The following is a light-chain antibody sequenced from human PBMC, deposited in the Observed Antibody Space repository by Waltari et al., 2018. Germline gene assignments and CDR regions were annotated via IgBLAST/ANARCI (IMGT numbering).Light chain of an antibody. CDR1: QSVSSY. J-gene: IGKJ4*01. CDR3: QQRSNWPPLT. V-gene: IGKV3-11*01. CDR2: DAS. Sequence: EIVLTQSPATPSLSPGERATISCRASQSVSSYLAGYQQKPGQAPRLLIYDASNRATGIPARFSGSGSGTDFTLTISSLEPEDFAVYYCQQRSNWPPLTFGGGTKVEIK.